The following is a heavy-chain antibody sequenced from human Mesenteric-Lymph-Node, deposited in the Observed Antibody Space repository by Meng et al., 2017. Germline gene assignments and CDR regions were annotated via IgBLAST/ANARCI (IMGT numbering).Heavy chain of an antibody. CDR1: GFTFSDYY. D-gene: IGHD1-26*01. CDR3: ARVAVGISSFDY. Sequence: QGQLVEAGGGLVKPGGSLRLSSAASGFTFSDYYMSWIRQAQGKGLEWVSYISSSGSTIYYADSVKGRFTISRDNAKNSLYLQMNSLRAEDTAVYYCARVAVGISSFDYWGQGTLVTVSS. V-gene: IGHV3-11*01. CDR2: ISSSGSTI. J-gene: IGHJ4*02.